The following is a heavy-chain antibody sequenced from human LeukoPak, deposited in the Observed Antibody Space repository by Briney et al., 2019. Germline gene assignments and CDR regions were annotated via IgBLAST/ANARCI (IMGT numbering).Heavy chain of an antibody. J-gene: IGHJ4*02. Sequence: GGSLRLSCAASGFTFSSYSVNWVRQAPGKGLEWVSSISSSSSYIYYADSVKGRFTISRDNAKNSLYLQMNSLRAEDTAVYYCARRRVPTYYYGSGTSMGFDYWGQGTLVTVSS. CDR1: GFTFSSYS. D-gene: IGHD3-10*01. CDR3: ARRRVPTYYYGSGTSMGFDY. CDR2: ISSSSSYI. V-gene: IGHV3-21*04.